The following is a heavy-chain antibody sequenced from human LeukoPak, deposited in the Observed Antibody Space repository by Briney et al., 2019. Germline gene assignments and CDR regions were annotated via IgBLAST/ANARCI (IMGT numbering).Heavy chain of an antibody. D-gene: IGHD3-16*01. CDR1: GFTFISYW. CDR3: ARGGGLDV. Sequence: GGSLRLPCAASGFTFISYWLNWARQPPGKGLEWVASINHNGNVNYYVDSVKGRFTISRDNAKNSLYLQMSNLRAEDTAVYFCARGGGLDVWGQGATVTVSS. V-gene: IGHV3-7*03. J-gene: IGHJ6*02. CDR2: INHNGNVN.